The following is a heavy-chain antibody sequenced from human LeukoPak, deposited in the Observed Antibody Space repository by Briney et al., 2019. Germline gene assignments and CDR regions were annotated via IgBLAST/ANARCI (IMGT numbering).Heavy chain of an antibody. CDR2: ISSSSSTI. V-gene: IGHV3-48*02. Sequence: GGSLRLSCVGSGFTFSSYSMNWVRQAPGKGLEWVSYISSSSSTIYYADSVKGRLTISRDDAKNSMYLQMNSLREEDTAVYYCARDPGSYAFFDYWGQGTLVTVSS. D-gene: IGHD1-26*01. CDR1: GFTFSSYS. J-gene: IGHJ4*02. CDR3: ARDPGSYAFFDY.